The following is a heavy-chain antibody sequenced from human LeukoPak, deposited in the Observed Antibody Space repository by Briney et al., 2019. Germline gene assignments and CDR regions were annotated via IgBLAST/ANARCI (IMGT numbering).Heavy chain of an antibody. CDR1: GFTFSSYA. V-gene: IGHV3-21*01. D-gene: IGHD2-15*01. CDR2: ISSSSSYI. Sequence: GGSLRLSCAASGFTFSSYAMSWVRQAPGKGLEWVSSISSSSSYIYYADSVKGRFTISRDNAKNSLYLQMNSLRAEDTAVYYCARPLPPDCSGGSCHQFDYWGQGTLVTVSS. CDR3: ARPLPPDCSGGSCHQFDY. J-gene: IGHJ4*02.